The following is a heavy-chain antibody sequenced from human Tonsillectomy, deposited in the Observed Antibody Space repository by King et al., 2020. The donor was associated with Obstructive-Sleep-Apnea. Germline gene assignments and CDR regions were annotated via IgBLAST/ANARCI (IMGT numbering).Heavy chain of an antibody. CDR1: GVSISSSSYY. J-gene: IGHJ5*02. CDR3: ARGGNYAYSANWFDP. Sequence: QLQESGPGLVKPSETLSLTCIVSGVSISSSSYYWGWIRQPPGKGLEWIGSIYNSGSTDYNPPLKSRVSISVDTAKNQFSLKLSSVTAADTAVYYCARGGNYAYSANWFDPWGQGTLVTVSS. CDR2: IYNSGST. V-gene: IGHV4-39*07. D-gene: IGHD3-16*01.